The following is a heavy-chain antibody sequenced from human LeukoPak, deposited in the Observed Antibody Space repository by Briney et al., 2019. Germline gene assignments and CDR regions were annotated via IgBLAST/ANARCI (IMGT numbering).Heavy chain of an antibody. CDR1: GFTFTTFW. CDR2: INHDGSST. Sequence: GGSLRLSCATSGFTFTTFWMHWVRQAPGKGLVWVSRINHDGSSTNYADSVKGRFTISRDNAKNTVYLQMNSLRAEDTAVYYCAREAYGPGNYPFDFWGQGTLVTVSS. J-gene: IGHJ4*02. D-gene: IGHD3-10*01. CDR3: AREAYGPGNYPFDF. V-gene: IGHV3-74*01.